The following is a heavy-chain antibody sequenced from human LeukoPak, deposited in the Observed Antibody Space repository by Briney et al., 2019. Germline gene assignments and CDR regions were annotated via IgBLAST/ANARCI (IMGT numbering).Heavy chain of an antibody. Sequence: SQTLSLTCIVSGASVTSGSFYWSWIRQPPGKGLEWIGCVDYSGSTNYNPSLRGRVTISLDTSNKQFSLKLTSMTAADTAVYYCARTGRFLEWASDYWGQGTTVTVSS. CDR2: VDYSGST. CDR3: ARTGRFLEWASDY. CDR1: GASVTSGSFY. J-gene: IGHJ4*02. D-gene: IGHD3-3*01. V-gene: IGHV4-61*01.